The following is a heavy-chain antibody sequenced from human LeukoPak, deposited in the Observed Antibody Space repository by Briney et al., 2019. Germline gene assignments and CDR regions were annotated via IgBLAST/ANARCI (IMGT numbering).Heavy chain of an antibody. Sequence: ASVKVSCKASGYTFTSYGISWARQAPGQGLEWMGWISAYNGNTNYAQKLQGRVTMTTDTSTSTAYMELRSLRSDDTAVYYCARDHARFGYSSGTHGMDVWGQGTTVTVSS. J-gene: IGHJ6*02. V-gene: IGHV1-18*01. CDR3: ARDHARFGYSSGTHGMDV. CDR2: ISAYNGNT. CDR1: GYTFTSYG. D-gene: IGHD6-19*01.